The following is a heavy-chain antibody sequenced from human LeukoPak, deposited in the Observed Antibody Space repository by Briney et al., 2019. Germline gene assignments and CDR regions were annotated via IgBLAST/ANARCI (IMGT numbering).Heavy chain of an antibody. J-gene: IGHJ5*02. Sequence: GGSLRLSCVASGFTFSSYEMNWVRQAPGKGLEWISYISSSGSTIYYADSVKGRFTISRDNAKNSLYLQMNSLRAEDTAVYFCARESLGLCFGSVPGGQGTLVTVSS. D-gene: IGHD3-10*01. CDR1: GFTFSSYE. CDR2: ISSSGSTI. V-gene: IGHV3-48*03. CDR3: ARESLGLCFGSVP.